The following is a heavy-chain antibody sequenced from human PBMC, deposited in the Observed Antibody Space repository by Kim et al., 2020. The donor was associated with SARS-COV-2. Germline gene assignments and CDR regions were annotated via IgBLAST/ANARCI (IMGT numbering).Heavy chain of an antibody. V-gene: IGHV3-21*01. CDR3: ARRNDYDY. CDR2: YN. Sequence: YNYYADTVKGRFTISRDNAKNSLYLQMNSLRAEDTAVYYCARRNDYDYWGQGTLVTVSS. J-gene: IGHJ4*02. D-gene: IGHD1-1*01.